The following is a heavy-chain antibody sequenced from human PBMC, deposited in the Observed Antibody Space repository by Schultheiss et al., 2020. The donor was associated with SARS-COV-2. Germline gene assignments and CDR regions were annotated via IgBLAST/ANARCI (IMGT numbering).Heavy chain of an antibody. Sequence: GESLKISCKASGYTFTSYGISWVRQAPGQGLEWMGWISAYNGNTNYAQKLQGRVTMTTDTSTSTAYMELRSLRSDDTAVYYCARSLRSGSYYEFDYWGQGTLVTVSS. CDR3: ARSLRSGSYYEFDY. V-gene: IGHV1-18*01. D-gene: IGHD1-26*01. CDR2: ISAYNGNT. J-gene: IGHJ4*02. CDR1: GYTFTSYG.